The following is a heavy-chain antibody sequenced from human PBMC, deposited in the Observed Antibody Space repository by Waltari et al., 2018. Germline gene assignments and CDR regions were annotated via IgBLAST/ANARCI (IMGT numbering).Heavy chain of an antibody. D-gene: IGHD2-15*01. J-gene: IGHJ4*02. V-gene: IGHV3-30*01. CDR1: GFNFSNHA. Sequence: QVQLVESGGGVVHPGRSLRLSCAASGFNFSNHAMHWVRQAPGKGLEWVTVISDDGNNNYYADSVKGRFTISRDNSKNTVYLQMNSLRPEDTAVYYCAVNRLHWGQGTLVTVSS. CDR3: AVNRLH. CDR2: ISDDGNNN.